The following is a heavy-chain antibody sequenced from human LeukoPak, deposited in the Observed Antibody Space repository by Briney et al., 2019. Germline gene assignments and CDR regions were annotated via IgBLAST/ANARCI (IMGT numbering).Heavy chain of an antibody. D-gene: IGHD1-7*01. J-gene: IGHJ5*02. V-gene: IGHV4-59*08. CDR3: ARHPRHLTGTVARFDP. CDR2: IYYSGST. CDR1: GGSIGSYY. Sequence: SETLSLTCTVSGGSIGSYYWSWIRRPPGKGLEWIGYIYYSGSTKYNPSLKGRVTISVDTSKKQFSLKLTSVTAADTAVYYCARHPRHLTGTVARFDPWSQGTLVTVSS.